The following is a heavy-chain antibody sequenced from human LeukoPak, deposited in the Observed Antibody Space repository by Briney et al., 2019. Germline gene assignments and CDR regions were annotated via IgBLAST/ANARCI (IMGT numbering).Heavy chain of an antibody. V-gene: IGHV3-23*01. J-gene: IGHJ4*02. CDR3: AKDIAAGKAYYFDY. CDR1: GFTFSNYA. Sequence: GGSLRHSCAASGFTFSNYAMNWARQAPGKGLEWVSTISGSGTSTYYAHSVKGRFAISRDNSKSTLSLQMSSLRAEDTAVYYCAKDIAAGKAYYFDYWGQGTLVTVSS. D-gene: IGHD6-6*01. CDR2: ISGSGTST.